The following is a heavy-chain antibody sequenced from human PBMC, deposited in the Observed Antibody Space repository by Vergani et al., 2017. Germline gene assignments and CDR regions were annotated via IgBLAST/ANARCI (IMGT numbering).Heavy chain of an antibody. J-gene: IGHJ6*02. CDR2: IHNSGST. D-gene: IGHD2-8*01. CDR1: GGSFSGSY. CDR3: ARGPNRRYYGMDV. V-gene: IGHV4-34*01. Sequence: QVQLQQWGAGLLKPSETLSLTCAVYGGSFSGSYWSWIRQPPGKGLGWVGEIHNSGSTNYNPSLKSRVTISVDTSKNQFSLNLSSVTAADTTVYYCARGPNRRYYGMDVWGQGTTVTVYS.